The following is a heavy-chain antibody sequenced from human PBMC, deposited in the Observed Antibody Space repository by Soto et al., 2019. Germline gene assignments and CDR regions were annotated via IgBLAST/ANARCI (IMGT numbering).Heavy chain of an antibody. V-gene: IGHV1-3*01. Sequence: ASVTLSCQASGYSFTIYAIHLVRQAPGQRLEWMGWINAGNGNTKYSQKFQDRVTFTRDTSASTTYMQLSSLRSEDTAVYYCTRMVSLIRGVILNWFDPWGQGTLVTVSS. J-gene: IGHJ5*02. CDR2: INAGNGNT. CDR3: TRMVSLIRGVILNWFDP. CDR1: GYSFTIYA. D-gene: IGHD3-10*01.